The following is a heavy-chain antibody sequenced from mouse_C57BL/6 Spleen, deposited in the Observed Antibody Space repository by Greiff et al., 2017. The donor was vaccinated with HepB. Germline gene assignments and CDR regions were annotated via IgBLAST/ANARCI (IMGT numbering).Heavy chain of an antibody. Sequence: EVQLQQSGPVLVKPGASVKMSCKASGYTFTDYYMNWVKQSHGKSLEWIGVINPYNGGTSYNQKFKGKATLTVDKSSSTAYMELNSLTSDDSAVYYCARRDRDYYAMDYWGQGTSVTVAS. CDR1: GYTFTDYY. CDR3: ARRDRDYYAMDY. J-gene: IGHJ4*01. V-gene: IGHV1-19*01. CDR2: INPYNGGT.